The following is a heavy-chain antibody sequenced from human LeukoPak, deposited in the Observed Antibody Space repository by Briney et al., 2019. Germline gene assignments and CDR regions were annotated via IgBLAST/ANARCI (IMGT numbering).Heavy chain of an antibody. CDR1: GFTFSSYW. V-gene: IGHV3-74*01. D-gene: IGHD3-16*01. J-gene: IGHJ4*02. Sequence: GGSLRLSCVASGFTFSSYWMHWVRQPPGKGLVWVSRIKSDGSTTNCADSVKGRFTISRDNAKNTVYLQMNSLRAEDTAVYYCSSPSLGPDWGQGTLVTVSS. CDR3: SSPSLGPD. CDR2: IKSDGSTT.